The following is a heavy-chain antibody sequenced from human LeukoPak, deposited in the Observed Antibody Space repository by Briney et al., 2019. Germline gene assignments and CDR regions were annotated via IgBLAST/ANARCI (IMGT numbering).Heavy chain of an antibody. V-gene: IGHV1-69*05. Sequence: ASVKVSCKASGGTFSSYAISWVRQAPGQGLEWMGGIIPIFGTANYAQKFQGRVTITTDESTSTAYMELSSLRSEDTAVYYCARDGCTNGVCYIGYWGQGTLVTVSS. CDR2: IIPIFGTA. CDR1: GGTFSSYA. J-gene: IGHJ4*02. CDR3: ARDGCTNGVCYIGY. D-gene: IGHD2-8*01.